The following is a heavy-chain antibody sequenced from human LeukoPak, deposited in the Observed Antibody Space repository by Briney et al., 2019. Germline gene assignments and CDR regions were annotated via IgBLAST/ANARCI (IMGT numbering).Heavy chain of an antibody. J-gene: IGHJ5*02. CDR2: INPNSGGT. Sequence: ASVKVSCKASGYTFSSYGISWVRQAPGQGLEWMGWINPNSGGTNYAQIFQGRVTMTRDTSISTAYMELSRLRSDDTAVYYCARGLAGWELLVLNWFDPWGQGTLVTVSS. D-gene: IGHD1-26*01. CDR3: ARGLAGWELLVLNWFDP. V-gene: IGHV1-2*02. CDR1: GYTFSSYG.